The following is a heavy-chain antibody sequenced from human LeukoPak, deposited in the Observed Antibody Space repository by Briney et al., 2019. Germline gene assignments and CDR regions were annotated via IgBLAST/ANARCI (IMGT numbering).Heavy chain of an antibody. J-gene: IGHJ4*02. D-gene: IGHD3-22*01. CDR3: ARLTDYETSGYFFDY. Sequence: PSETLSLTCTVSGGSISSYYWSWIRQPPGKALEWIGYIYYSGSTNYNPSLRSRVTISVDTSKTQCALKLSSVTAADTAVYYCARLTDYETSGYFFDYWGQGTLVTVSS. V-gene: IGHV4-59*08. CDR1: GGSISSYY. CDR2: IYYSGST.